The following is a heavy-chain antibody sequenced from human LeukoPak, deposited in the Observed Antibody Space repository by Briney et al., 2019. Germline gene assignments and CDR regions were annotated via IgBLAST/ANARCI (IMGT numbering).Heavy chain of an antibody. Sequence: NAGGSLRLSCAASGFTFSNAWMSWVRQAPGEGLEWLGRIKSKVHGETIDYAAPVKGRFTISRDDSKNTLYLEMNSLKTEDTAVYYCTTVWGGDWGQGTLVTVSS. CDR3: TTVWGGD. D-gene: IGHD7-27*01. V-gene: IGHV3-15*01. J-gene: IGHJ1*01. CDR1: GFTFSNAW. CDR2: IKSKVHGETI.